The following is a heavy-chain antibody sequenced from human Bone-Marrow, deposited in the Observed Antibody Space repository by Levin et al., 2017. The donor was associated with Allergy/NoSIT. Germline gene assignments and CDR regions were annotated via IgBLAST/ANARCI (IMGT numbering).Heavy chain of an antibody. CDR2: ISSSSSYI. Sequence: GGSLRLSCAASGFTFSSYSMNWVRQAPGKGLEWVSSISSSSSYIYYADSVKGRFTISRDNAKNSLYLQMNSLRAEDTAVYYCARDRFWPAAIRDFDYWGQGTLVTVSS. D-gene: IGHD2-2*01. CDR3: ARDRFWPAAIRDFDY. J-gene: IGHJ4*02. V-gene: IGHV3-21*01. CDR1: GFTFSSYS.